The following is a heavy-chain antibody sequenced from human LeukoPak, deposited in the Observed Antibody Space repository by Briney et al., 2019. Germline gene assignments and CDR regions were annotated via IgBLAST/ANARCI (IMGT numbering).Heavy chain of an antibody. D-gene: IGHD2-2*01. Sequence: QSGRSLRLSCAASGFTFSSYGMHWVRQAPGKWLEWVAVIWYDGSNKYYADSVKGRFTISRDNSKNTLYLQMNSLRAEDTAVYYCARDLPPADCSSTSCYGTDYYYYYGMDVWGQGTTVTVSS. CDR1: GFTFSSYG. V-gene: IGHV3-33*01. J-gene: IGHJ6*02. CDR2: IWYDGSNK. CDR3: ARDLPPADCSSTSCYGTDYYYYYGMDV.